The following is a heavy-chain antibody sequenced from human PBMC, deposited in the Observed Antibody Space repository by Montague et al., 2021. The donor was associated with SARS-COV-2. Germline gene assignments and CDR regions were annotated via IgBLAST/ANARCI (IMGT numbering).Heavy chain of an antibody. J-gene: IGHJ5*02. Sequence: SETLSLTCTVSGGSISNYYWSWIRQPPGKGLEWIGYIYYSGSTNYNPSLETRVIISVDTAKNQFSLKLSSVTAADTAVYYCAREDRWNGFDPWGQGTLVIVSS. D-gene: IGHD5-24*01. CDR2: IYYSGST. CDR1: GGSISNYY. CDR3: AREDRWNGFDP. V-gene: IGHV4-59*12.